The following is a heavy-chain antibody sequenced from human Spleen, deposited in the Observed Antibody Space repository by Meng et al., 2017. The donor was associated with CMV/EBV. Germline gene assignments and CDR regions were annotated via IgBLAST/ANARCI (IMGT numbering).Heavy chain of an antibody. CDR3: ARDNAGNSFEY. CDR1: GYSFTDYY. D-gene: IGHD6-13*01. CDR2: INPNSEAT. V-gene: IGHV1-2*06. J-gene: IGHJ4*02. Sequence: QGARGQSGAEVRTPGTSMTVSCKASGYSFTDYYIHWVRQAPGQGLEWMGRINPNSEATRYPQNFQGRVTMTRDTSITTAYMELNRLTSDDTAVYYCARDNAGNSFEYWGQGTLVTVSS.